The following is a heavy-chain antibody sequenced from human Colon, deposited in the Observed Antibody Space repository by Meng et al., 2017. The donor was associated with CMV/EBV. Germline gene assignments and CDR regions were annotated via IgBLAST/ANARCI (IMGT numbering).Heavy chain of an antibody. CDR1: GYSFTNYW. D-gene: IGHD5-24*01. V-gene: IGHV5-51*01. J-gene: IGHJ4*02. CDR2: IYPADSDT. CDR3: ARWRDASNSKFDF. Sequence: GESLKISCKGSGYSFTNYWIGWVRQIPGKGLEWMGIIYPADSDTRYSPSFLGQVTISADKSTSTAFLQWSTLKASDTAMYYCARWRDASNSKFDFWGQGTLVTVSS.